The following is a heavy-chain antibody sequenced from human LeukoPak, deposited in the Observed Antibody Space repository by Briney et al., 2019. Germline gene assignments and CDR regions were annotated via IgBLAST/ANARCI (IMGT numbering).Heavy chain of an antibody. CDR3: ARQTFGVLYFDS. Sequence: SETLSLTCTVSGGSISSGSYYWSWIRQPAGKGLEWMGRIYNSGSTNYNPSLKSRVTISTDMSKNQFSLKLTSVTAADTAVYYCARQTFGVLYFDSWGQGTLAIVSS. CDR1: GGSISSGSYY. D-gene: IGHD3-10*01. V-gene: IGHV4-61*02. CDR2: IYNSGST. J-gene: IGHJ4*02.